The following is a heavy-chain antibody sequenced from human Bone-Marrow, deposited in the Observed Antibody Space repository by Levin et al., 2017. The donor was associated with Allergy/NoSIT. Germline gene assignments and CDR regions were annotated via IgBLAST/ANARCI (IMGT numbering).Heavy chain of an antibody. D-gene: IGHD1-26*01. Sequence: SQTLSLTCDVSGVSIGSTFWWSWVRQTPTRGLEWIGEVFDIGTTNYNPSLKSWVTILVDKSKNQFSLRLTSVTAADTAMYFCARSRGFSWFDPWGQGTLVTVSS. CDR1: GVSIGSTFW. CDR2: VFDIGTT. CDR3: ARSRGFSWFDP. V-gene: IGHV4-4*02. J-gene: IGHJ5*02.